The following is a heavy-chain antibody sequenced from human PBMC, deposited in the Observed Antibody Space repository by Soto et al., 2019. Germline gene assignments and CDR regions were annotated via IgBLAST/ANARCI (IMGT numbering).Heavy chain of an antibody. D-gene: IGHD6-19*01. Sequence: QVQLTESGGGLVKPGGSLRLSCAASEFTFSALYMSWVRQAPGKGLEWISCIGSGGDKKIYAESVRGRFTISRDNAKNSLYLQMNSLRAEDTAVYYCARDRGAVTGDYFDHWGQGTLVTVSS. CDR2: IGSGGDKK. V-gene: IGHV3-11*01. CDR1: EFTFSALY. CDR3: ARDRGAVTGDYFDH. J-gene: IGHJ4*02.